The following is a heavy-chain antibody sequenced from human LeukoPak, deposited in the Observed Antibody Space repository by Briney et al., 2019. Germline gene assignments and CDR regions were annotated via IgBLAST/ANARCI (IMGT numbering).Heavy chain of an antibody. CDR1: GDSVSSNSAA. V-gene: IGHV6-1*01. CDR2: TYYRSKWYN. D-gene: IGHD2-2*01. J-gene: IGHJ6*03. Sequence: SQTLSLTCAISGDSVSSNSAAWNWIRQSPSRGLEWLGRTYYRSKWYNDYAVSVKSRITINPDTSKNQFSLQLNSVTPEDTAVYYCARGLRYCSSTSCPTVYYYYYMDVWGKGTTVTVSS. CDR3: ARGLRYCSSTSCPTVYYYYYMDV.